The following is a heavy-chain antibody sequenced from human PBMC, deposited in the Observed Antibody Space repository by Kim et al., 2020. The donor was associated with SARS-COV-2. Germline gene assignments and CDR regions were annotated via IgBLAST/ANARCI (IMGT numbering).Heavy chain of an antibody. CDR1: GFTFSSYA. V-gene: IGHV3-30*04. Sequence: GGSLRLSCAASGFTFSSYAMHWVRQAPGKGLEWVAVISYDGSNKYYADSVKGRFTISRDNSKNTLYLQMNSLRAEDTAVYYCARDLDTAMVNYYYYYGMDVWGQGPTVTVSS. D-gene: IGHD5-18*01. CDR2: ISYDGSNK. J-gene: IGHJ6*02. CDR3: ARDLDTAMVNYYYYYGMDV.